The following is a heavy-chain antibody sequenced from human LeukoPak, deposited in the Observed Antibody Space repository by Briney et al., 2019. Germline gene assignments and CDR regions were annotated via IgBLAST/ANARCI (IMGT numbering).Heavy chain of an antibody. CDR1: GFTFSSYA. D-gene: IGHD5-18*01. CDR3: ARAIYSYDPEGSYYYGMDV. CDR2: ISYDGSNK. V-gene: IGHV3-30-3*01. Sequence: PGGSLRLSCEASGFTFSSYAMTWVRQAPGKGLEWVAVISYDGSNKYYADSVKGRFTISRDNSKNTLYLQMNSLRAEDTAVYYCARAIYSYDPEGSYYYGMDVWGQGTTVTVSS. J-gene: IGHJ6*02.